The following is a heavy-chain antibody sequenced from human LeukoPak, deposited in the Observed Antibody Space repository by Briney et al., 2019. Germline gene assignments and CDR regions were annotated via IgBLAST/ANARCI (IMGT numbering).Heavy chain of an antibody. V-gene: IGHV4-39*07. Sequence: PSETLSLTCTVSGGSITNDAYSWGWIRQPPGKGLEWIGSMSYSENAYYNPSLKSRVTISLDASRNQFSLKLTSLNVADTAVYYCERDDHDYPAGNWFDTWGQGTLVTVSS. D-gene: IGHD3-16*01. J-gene: IGHJ5*02. CDR1: GGSITNDAYS. CDR2: MSYSENA. CDR3: ERDDHDYPAGNWFDT.